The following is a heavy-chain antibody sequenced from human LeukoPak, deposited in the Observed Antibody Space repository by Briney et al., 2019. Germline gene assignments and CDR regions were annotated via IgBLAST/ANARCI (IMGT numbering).Heavy chain of an antibody. CDR2: INPNSGGT. CDR3: ARGGSAITMVRGVRSSYNWFDP. CDR1: GYTFTDYY. J-gene: IGHJ5*02. V-gene: IGHV1-2*02. D-gene: IGHD3-10*01. Sequence: ASVKVSCKASGYTFTDYYMHWVRQAPGQGLEWMGWINPNSGGTNYAQKFQGRVTMTRDTSISTAYMELSRLRSDDTAVYYCARGGSAITMVRGVRSSYNWFDPWGQGTLVTVSS.